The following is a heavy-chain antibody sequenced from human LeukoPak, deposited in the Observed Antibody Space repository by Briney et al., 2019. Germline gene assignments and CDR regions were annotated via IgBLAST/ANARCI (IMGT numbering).Heavy chain of an antibody. D-gene: IGHD3-3*01. J-gene: IGHJ4*02. Sequence: PGGSLRLSRAASGFTFSSYGMHWVRQAPGKGLEWVAFIRYDGSNKYYADSVKGRFTISRDNSKNTLYLQMNSLRAEDTAVYYCAKDRNYDFWSGYETSQGYWGQGTLVTVSS. CDR1: GFTFSSYG. CDR2: IRYDGSNK. V-gene: IGHV3-30*02. CDR3: AKDRNYDFWSGYETSQGY.